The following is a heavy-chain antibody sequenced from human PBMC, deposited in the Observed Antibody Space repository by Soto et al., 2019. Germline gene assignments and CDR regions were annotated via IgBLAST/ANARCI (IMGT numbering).Heavy chain of an antibody. J-gene: IGHJ3*02. D-gene: IGHD3-3*01. CDR3: ARAPLSRITIFGVVPGAFYI. CDR2: ISAYNGNT. CDR1: GYTFTSYG. Sequence: ASVKVSCKASGYTFTSYGISWVRQAPGQGLEWMGWISAYNGNTNYAQKLQGRVTMTTDTSTSTAYMELRSLRSDDTAVYYCARAPLSRITIFGVVPGAFYIWGQGTMVTVSS. V-gene: IGHV1-18*01.